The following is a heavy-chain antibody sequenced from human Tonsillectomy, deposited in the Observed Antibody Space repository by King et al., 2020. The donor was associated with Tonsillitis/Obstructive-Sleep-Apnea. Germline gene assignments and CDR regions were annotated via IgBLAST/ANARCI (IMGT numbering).Heavy chain of an antibody. J-gene: IGHJ5*02. D-gene: IGHD2-15*01. Sequence: VQLVQSGAEVKKPGASVKVSCKASGYTFSSYAITWVRQAPGQGLEWMGWISAYTGNTNHAQKFRGRVTMTTDTATSTAYVELRSLRSDDTAVYYCAREVYDCSGGTCQNWIDPWGQGTLVTVSS. CDR2: ISAYTGNT. CDR1: GYTFSSYA. CDR3: AREVYDCSGGTCQNWIDP. V-gene: IGHV1-18*01.